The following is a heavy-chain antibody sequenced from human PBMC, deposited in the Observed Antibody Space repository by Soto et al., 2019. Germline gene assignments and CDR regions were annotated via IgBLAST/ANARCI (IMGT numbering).Heavy chain of an antibody. CDR2: INPNSGGT. J-gene: IGHJ6*02. Sequence: GXSVKVSCKASGYTFTGYYMHWVRQAPGQGLEWMGWINPNSGGTNYAQKFQGWVTMTRDTSISTAYMELSRLRSDDTAVYYCARDLGGSYYGYYYSGMDVWGQGTTVTVS. CDR1: GYTFTGYY. CDR3: ARDLGGSYYGYYYSGMDV. D-gene: IGHD1-26*01. V-gene: IGHV1-2*04.